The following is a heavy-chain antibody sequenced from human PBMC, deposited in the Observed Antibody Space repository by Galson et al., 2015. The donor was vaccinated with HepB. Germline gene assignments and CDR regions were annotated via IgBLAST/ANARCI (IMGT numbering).Heavy chain of an antibody. Sequence: SLRLSCAASGFTFSSYGMHWVRQAPGKGLEWVAVIWYDGSNKYYADSVKGRFTISRDNSKNTLYLQMNSLRAEDTAVYYCARDQLWFSQGHYYYYYMDVWGKGTTVTVSS. CDR3: ARDQLWFSQGHYYYYYMDV. CDR2: IWYDGSNK. J-gene: IGHJ6*03. V-gene: IGHV3-33*01. D-gene: IGHD5-18*01. CDR1: GFTFSSYG.